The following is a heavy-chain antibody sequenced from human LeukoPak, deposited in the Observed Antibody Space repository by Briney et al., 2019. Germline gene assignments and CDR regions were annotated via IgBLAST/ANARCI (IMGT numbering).Heavy chain of an antibody. CDR1: GFTVSTNY. D-gene: IGHD6-13*01. CDR2: IYSGGRT. V-gene: IGHV3-53*01. CDR3: AGGRTYSSSTLEDY. Sequence: GGSLRLSCAASGFTVSTNYMSWARQAPGKGLEWVSVIYSGGRTYYTDSVKGRFTISRDNSKNTLYLQMDSLRADDTAVYYCAGGRTYSSSTLEDYWGQGTLVTVSS. J-gene: IGHJ4*02.